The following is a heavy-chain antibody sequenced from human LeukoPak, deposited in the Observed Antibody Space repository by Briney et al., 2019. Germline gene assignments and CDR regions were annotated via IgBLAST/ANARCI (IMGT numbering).Heavy chain of an antibody. CDR3: ASSPGTGEKQQEYYFDY. Sequence: SETLSLTCTVSGGSISSYYWSWIRQPPGKGLEWIGYIYYSGSTNYNPSLKSRVTISVDTSKNQFSLKLSSVTAADTAVYYCASSPGTGEKQQEYYFDYWGQGTLVTVSS. J-gene: IGHJ4*02. V-gene: IGHV4-59*01. CDR1: GGSISSYY. D-gene: IGHD7-27*01. CDR2: IYYSGST.